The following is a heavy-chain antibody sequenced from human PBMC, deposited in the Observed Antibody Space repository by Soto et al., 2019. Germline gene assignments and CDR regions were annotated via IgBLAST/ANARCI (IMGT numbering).Heavy chain of an antibody. J-gene: IGHJ4*02. CDR2: IKEDGSEK. CDR1: KFTFSSYW. CDR3: AASSGWLFDY. D-gene: IGHD6-19*01. V-gene: IGHV3-7*03. Sequence: LRLSCTASKFTFSSYWMNWVRQAPGKGLEWVANIKEDGSEKYYVDSVKGRFTISRDNAKNSVFLQMNSLRADDTAVYYCAASSGWLFDYWGQGTLVTVPQ.